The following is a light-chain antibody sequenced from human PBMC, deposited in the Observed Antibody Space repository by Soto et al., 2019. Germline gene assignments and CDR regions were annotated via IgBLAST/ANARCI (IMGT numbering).Light chain of an antibody. V-gene: IGKV1-39*01. J-gene: IGKJ1*01. Sequence: IQMTQFPPSLSASVGDRVTITCRASQSMSDYLSWYQQKPGMAPKLLIYGASTLETGVPSRFSGSGSGTGFTLTINNLQREDFATYYCQQSYSTPWTFGQGTKVEVK. CDR3: QQSYSTPWT. CDR2: GAS. CDR1: QSMSDY.